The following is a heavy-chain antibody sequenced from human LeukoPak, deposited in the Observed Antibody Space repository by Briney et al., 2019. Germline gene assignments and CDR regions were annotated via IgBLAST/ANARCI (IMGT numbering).Heavy chain of an antibody. D-gene: IGHD3-22*01. CDR1: GYTFIGYY. J-gene: IGHJ5*02. CDR3: ARGIVDNNGWYHCDL. CDR2: IKPKSGDT. V-gene: IGHV1-2*02. Sequence: ASVKVSCKASGYTFIGYYIHGVRQAPGQGLEWMGWIKPKSGDTNYAQRFQGRVTMTRDTSISTAYMELSGLTIDDTADYYCARGIVDNNGWYHCDLWGQGTMVTVSS.